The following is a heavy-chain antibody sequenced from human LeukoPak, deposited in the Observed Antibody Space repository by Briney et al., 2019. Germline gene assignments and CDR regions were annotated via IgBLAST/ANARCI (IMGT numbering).Heavy chain of an antibody. CDR2: IYYSGST. CDR1: GGSISSYY. CDR3: ARTGEYYDYVWGTYRHSWFDP. D-gene: IGHD3-16*02. V-gene: IGHV4-59*01. Sequence: PSETLSLTCTVSGGSISSYYWSWIRQPPGKGLEWIGYIYYSGSTNYNPSLKSRVTISVDTSKNQFSLKLSSVTAADTAVYYCARTGEYYDYVWGTYRHSWFDPWGQGTLVTVSS. J-gene: IGHJ5*02.